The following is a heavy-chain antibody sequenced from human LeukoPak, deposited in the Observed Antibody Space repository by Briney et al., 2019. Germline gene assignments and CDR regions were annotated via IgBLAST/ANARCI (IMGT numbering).Heavy chain of an antibody. J-gene: IGHJ6*02. V-gene: IGHV4-59*01. CDR3: ARAAVAGTDYYYGMDV. CDR1: GGSIGSYY. Sequence: PSETLSLTCTVSGGSIGSYYWSWIRQPPGKGLEWIGYIYYSGSTNYNPSLKSRVTISVDTSKNQFSLKLSSVTAADTAVYYCARAAVAGTDYYYGMDVWGQGTTVTVSS. D-gene: IGHD6-19*01. CDR2: IYYSGST.